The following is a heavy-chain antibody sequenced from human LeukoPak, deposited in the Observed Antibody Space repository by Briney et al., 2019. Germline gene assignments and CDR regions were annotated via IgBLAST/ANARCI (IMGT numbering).Heavy chain of an antibody. CDR2: IYYSGST. CDR3: ARERNYYDTSHAFDI. J-gene: IGHJ3*02. V-gene: IGHV4-39*07. D-gene: IGHD3-22*01. Sequence: SETLSLTCTVSGGSISSSSYYWGWIRQPPGKGLEWIGSIYYSGSTYYNPSLKSRVTISVDTSKNQFSLKLSSVTAADTAVYYCARERNYYDTSHAFDIWGQGTMVTVSS. CDR1: GGSISSSSYY.